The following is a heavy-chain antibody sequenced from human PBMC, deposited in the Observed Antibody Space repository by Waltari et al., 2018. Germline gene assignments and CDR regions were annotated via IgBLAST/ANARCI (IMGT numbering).Heavy chain of an antibody. Sequence: QVQLVQSGAEVKKPGASVKVSCKASGYTFTSYYMHWVRQAPGQGLAWMGIINPSGGRTSYEQKFQGRVTMTRDTSASTVYMELSSLRSEDTAVYYCARAAYGDSSLGYWGQGTLVTVSS. CDR3: ARAAYGDSSLGY. V-gene: IGHV1-46*01. D-gene: IGHD4-17*01. CDR2: INPSGGRT. CDR1: GYTFTSYY. J-gene: IGHJ4*02.